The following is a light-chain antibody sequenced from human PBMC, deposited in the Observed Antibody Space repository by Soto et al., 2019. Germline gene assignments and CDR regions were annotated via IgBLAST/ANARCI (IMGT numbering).Light chain of an antibody. CDR3: FSKATGGSFMV. V-gene: IGLV2-23*02. CDR1: SSDVGSYNL. J-gene: IGLJ3*02. Sequence: QSALTQPASVSGSPGQSITISCTGTSSDVGSYNLVSWYQQHPGKAPKVMIYEVSKRPSGIANRFSASKSGNTASLTISGLPAEDDDDYYSFSKATGGSFMVFGGGTKLTVL. CDR2: EVS.